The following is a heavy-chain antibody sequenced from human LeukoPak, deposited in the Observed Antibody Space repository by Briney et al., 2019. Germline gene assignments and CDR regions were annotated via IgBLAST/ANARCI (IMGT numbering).Heavy chain of an antibody. CDR2: ISSSGSTI. Sequence: PGGSLRLSCAASGFTFSSYEMNWVRQAPGKGLEWVSYISSSGSTIYYADSVKGRFTISRDNAKNSLYLQMNSLRAENTAVYYCARDWRGSGSYNWFDPWGQGTLVTVSS. CDR3: ARDWRGSGSYNWFDP. D-gene: IGHD3-10*01. CDR1: GFTFSSYE. J-gene: IGHJ5*02. V-gene: IGHV3-48*03.